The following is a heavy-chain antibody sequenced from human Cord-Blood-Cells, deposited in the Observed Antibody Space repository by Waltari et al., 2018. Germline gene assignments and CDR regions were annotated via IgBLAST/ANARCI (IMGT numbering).Heavy chain of an antibody. CDR3: ARDSGNWYFDL. V-gene: IGHV4-61*01. CDR2: IYYSGST. CDR1: GGSVSSRSYY. J-gene: IGHJ2*01. Sequence: QVQLQESGPGLVKPSETLSLTCTVSGGSVSSRSYYWSWIRQPPGKGLEWIGYIYYSGSTNYNPSLKSRVTISVDTSKNQFSLKPSSVTAADTAVYYCARDSGNWYFDLWGRGTLVTVSS. D-gene: IGHD1-26*01.